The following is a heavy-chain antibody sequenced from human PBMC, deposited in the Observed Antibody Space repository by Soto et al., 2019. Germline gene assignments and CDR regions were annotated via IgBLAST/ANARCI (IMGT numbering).Heavy chain of an antibody. CDR3: ARTLKYYYGSGSFLNWFDP. CDR2: INPNSGGT. Sequence: ASVKVSCKASGYTFTGYYMHWVRQAPGQGLEWMGWINPNSGGTNYAQKFQGRVTMTRDTSISTAYMELSRLRSDDTAVYYCARTLKYYYGSGSFLNWFDPWGQGTLVTVS. J-gene: IGHJ5*02. D-gene: IGHD3-10*01. V-gene: IGHV1-2*02. CDR1: GYTFTGYY.